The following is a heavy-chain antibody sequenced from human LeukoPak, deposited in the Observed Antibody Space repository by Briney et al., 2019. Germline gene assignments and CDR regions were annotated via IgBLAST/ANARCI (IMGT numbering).Heavy chain of an antibody. CDR2: IKNKADGRTT. V-gene: IGHV3-15*01. D-gene: IGHD4-17*01. J-gene: IGHJ4*02. Sequence: RGSLRLSCAVSGLTFNNAWMSWVRQAPGKGLEWVGRIKNKADGRTTDYAAPVKGRFNISRDDSKNTLYLQMNSLKTEDTAMYYCTTDPGDYPDYWGKGTLVTCSP. CDR3: TTDPGDYPDY. CDR1: GLTFNNAW.